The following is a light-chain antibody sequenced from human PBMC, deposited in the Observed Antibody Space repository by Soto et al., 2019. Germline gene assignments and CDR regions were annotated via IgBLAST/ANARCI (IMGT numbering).Light chain of an antibody. CDR1: TSNIGGNY. CDR3: ATWDDSLNGFYV. Sequence: QSVLTQPPSASGIPGQGVTISFSGSTSNIGGNYVYWYQQLPGTAPKLLIYRNNQRPSGVPDRFSGSKSGTSASLAISGLRSDDEADYFCATWDDSLNGFYVFGTGTKV. CDR2: RNN. V-gene: IGLV1-47*01. J-gene: IGLJ1*01.